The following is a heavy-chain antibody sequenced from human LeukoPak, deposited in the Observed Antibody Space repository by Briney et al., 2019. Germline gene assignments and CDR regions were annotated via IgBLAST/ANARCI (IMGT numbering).Heavy chain of an antibody. CDR3: TTDPTWMTTVLGGY. CDR2: IKSKTDGGTT. CDR1: GFTFSSYT. D-gene: IGHD4-17*01. Sequence: PGGSLRLSCAASGFTFSSYTISLVRQAPGKGLEWVGRIKSKTDGGTTDYAAPVKGRFTISRDDSKNTLYLQMNSLKTEDTAVYYCTTDPTWMTTVLGGYWGQGTLVTVSS. J-gene: IGHJ4*02. V-gene: IGHV3-15*01.